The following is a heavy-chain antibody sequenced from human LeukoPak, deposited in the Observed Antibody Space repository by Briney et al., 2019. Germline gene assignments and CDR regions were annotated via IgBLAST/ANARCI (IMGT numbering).Heavy chain of an antibody. CDR3: ADYGVSGVRNNFY. CDR1: GLAFSSYA. CDR2: ISVASNT. Sequence: PGGSLRLSCAASGLAFSSYAMSRVRQAPGKGLEWVSTISVASNTFYADSVKGRFTISGDNSRNTVYLQMTSLRADDTAVYYCADYGVSGVRNNFYWGQGTLVTVSS. V-gene: IGHV3-23*01. D-gene: IGHD3-3*01. J-gene: IGHJ4*02.